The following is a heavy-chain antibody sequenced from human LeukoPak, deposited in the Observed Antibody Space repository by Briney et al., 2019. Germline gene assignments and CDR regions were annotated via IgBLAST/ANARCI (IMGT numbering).Heavy chain of an antibody. D-gene: IGHD3-10*01. V-gene: IGHV3-30*18. CDR1: GFTFRTYA. CDR3: AKDSSLLLWFGESSDAFDI. J-gene: IGHJ3*02. Sequence: PGGSLRLSCAASGFTFRTYAMHWVRQAPGKGLEWVALISYDGANKYYADSVKGRFTISRDNSKNTLYLQMNSLRAEDTAVYYCAKDSSLLLWFGESSDAFDIWGQGTMVTVSS. CDR2: ISYDGANK.